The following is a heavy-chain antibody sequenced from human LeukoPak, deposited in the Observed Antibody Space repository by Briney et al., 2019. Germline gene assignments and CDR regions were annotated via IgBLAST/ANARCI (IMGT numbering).Heavy chain of an antibody. CDR2: TYYRSKWYY. Sequence: SQTLSLTCAISGDSVSSNSSAWNWIRQSPSRGLEWLGRTYYRSKWYYDYAVSVKSRITINPDTSKDQFSLQLNSATPEDTAVYYCARFYYDTSGHGAFDIWGQGTMVTVSS. D-gene: IGHD3-22*01. CDR3: ARFYYDTSGHGAFDI. CDR1: GDSVSSNSSA. J-gene: IGHJ3*02. V-gene: IGHV6-1*01.